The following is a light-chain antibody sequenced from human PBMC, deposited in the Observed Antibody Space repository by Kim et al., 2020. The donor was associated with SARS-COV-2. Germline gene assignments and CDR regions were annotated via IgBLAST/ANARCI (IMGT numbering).Light chain of an antibody. CDR1: SSNIGSNT. Sequence: QSVLTQPPSASGTPGQRVTISRSGSSSNIGSNTVNWYQQLPGTAPKLLVFSNDQRPSGVPDRFSGSKSGTSASLAISGLQSDDESDYYCAAWDDSLNGWVFGGGTKLTV. V-gene: IGLV1-44*01. J-gene: IGLJ3*02. CDR2: SND. CDR3: AAWDDSLNGWV.